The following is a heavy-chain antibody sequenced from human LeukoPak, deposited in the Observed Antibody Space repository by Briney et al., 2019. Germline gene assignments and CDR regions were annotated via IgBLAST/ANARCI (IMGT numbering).Heavy chain of an antibody. Sequence: PSETLSLTCTVSGGSISSSSYYWGWIRQPPGKGLEWIGYIYHSGSTYYNPSLKSRVTISVDRSKNQFSLKLSSVTAADTAVYYCARALRGFYGSAVWFDPWGQGTLVTVSS. D-gene: IGHD2/OR15-2a*01. CDR1: GGSISSSSYY. J-gene: IGHJ5*02. CDR2: IYHSGST. V-gene: IGHV4-30-2*01. CDR3: ARALRGFYGSAVWFDP.